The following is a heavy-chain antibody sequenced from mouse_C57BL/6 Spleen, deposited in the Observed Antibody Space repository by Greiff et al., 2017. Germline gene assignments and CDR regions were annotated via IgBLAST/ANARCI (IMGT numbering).Heavy chain of an antibody. CDR1: GFTFTDYY. CDR2: IRNKANGYTT. Sequence: EVHLVESGGGLVQPGGSLSLSCAASGFTFTDYYMSWVRQPPGKALEWLGFIRNKANGYTTEYSASVKGRFTISRDNSQSILYLQMNALRAEDSATYYCARYRLPDWYFDVWGTGTTVTVSS. D-gene: IGHD2-10*01. J-gene: IGHJ1*03. V-gene: IGHV7-3*01. CDR3: ARYRLPDWYFDV.